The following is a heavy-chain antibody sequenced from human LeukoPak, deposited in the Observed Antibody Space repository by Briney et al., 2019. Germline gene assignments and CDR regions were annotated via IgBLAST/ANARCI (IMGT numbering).Heavy chain of an antibody. Sequence: ASVKVSCKASGYTFTGYYMHWVRQAPGQGLEWMGWINPNSGGTNYAQKFQGRVTMTRDTSISTAYMELSRLRSDDAAVYYCASVGYLPYYDSSGYPSYNWFDPWGQGTLVTVSS. D-gene: IGHD3-22*01. CDR2: INPNSGGT. CDR3: ASVGYLPYYDSSGYPSYNWFDP. CDR1: GYTFTGYY. J-gene: IGHJ5*02. V-gene: IGHV1-2*02.